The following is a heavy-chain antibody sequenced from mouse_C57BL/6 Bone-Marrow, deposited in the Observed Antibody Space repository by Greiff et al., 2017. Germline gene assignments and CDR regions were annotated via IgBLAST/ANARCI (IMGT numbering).Heavy chain of an antibody. CDR2: IYPGSGST. J-gene: IGHJ4*01. CDR3: ARGTTMVTTKGYYYARDY. D-gene: IGHD2-2*01. CDR1: GYTFTSYW. Sequence: QVQLQQPGAELVKPGASVKMSCKASGYTFTSYWITWVKQRPGQGLEWIGDIYPGSGSTNYNEKFKSKATLTVDTSSSTAYMQLRSLTSEDSAVYYCARGTTMVTTKGYYYARDYWGQGTSVTVSS. V-gene: IGHV1-55*01.